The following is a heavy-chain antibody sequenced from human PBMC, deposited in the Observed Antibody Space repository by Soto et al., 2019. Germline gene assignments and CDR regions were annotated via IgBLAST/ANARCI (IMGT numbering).Heavy chain of an antibody. Sequence: AGGSLRLSCVVSGFAVSATYMSWVRQAPGQGLEWVSVLTANGNTIYADAVKGRFTVSRDISKNTVYLQLNSVTVEDKGLYYCARDALGLDVWGQGTTVTVSS. CDR3: ARDALGLDV. CDR1: GFAVSATY. CDR2: LTANGNT. J-gene: IGHJ6*02. V-gene: IGHV3-53*01.